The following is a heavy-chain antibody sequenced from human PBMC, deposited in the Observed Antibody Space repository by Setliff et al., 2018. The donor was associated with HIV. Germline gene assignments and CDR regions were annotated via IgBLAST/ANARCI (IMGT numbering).Heavy chain of an antibody. D-gene: IGHD6-13*01. Sequence: SETLSLTCTVSGGSISSGSYYWSWIRQPAGKGLEWLGHIYTSGSTYYNPSLKSRVSLSVDTSRNQFSLKLTSVTAADTAVYYCARRFYGSIAAASNFDCWGQGTLVTVSS. CDR2: IYTSGST. CDR1: GGSISSGSYY. J-gene: IGHJ4*02. V-gene: IGHV4-61*09. CDR3: ARRFYGSIAAASNFDC.